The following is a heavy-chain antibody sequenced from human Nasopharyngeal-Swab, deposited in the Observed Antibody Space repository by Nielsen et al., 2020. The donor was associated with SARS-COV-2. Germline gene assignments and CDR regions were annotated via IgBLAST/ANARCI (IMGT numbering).Heavy chain of an antibody. J-gene: IGHJ4*02. V-gene: IGHV3-23*01. CDR2: ISGSGGST. Sequence: GESLKISCAASGFTFSSYAMSWVRQAPGKGLEWVSAISGSGGSTYYADSVKGRFTISRDNSKNTLYLQMNSLRAEDTAVYYCAKDPYSWVAAAAPGVYFDYWGQGTLVTVSS. CDR3: AKDPYSWVAAAAPGVYFDY. D-gene: IGHD6-13*01. CDR1: GFTFSSYA.